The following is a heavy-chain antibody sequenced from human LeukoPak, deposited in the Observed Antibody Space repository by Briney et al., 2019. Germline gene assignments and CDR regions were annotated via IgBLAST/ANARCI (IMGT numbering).Heavy chain of an antibody. V-gene: IGHV1-2*02. CDR1: GFTFTSYG. J-gene: IGHJ4*02. D-gene: IGHD3-16*02. CDR2: INPNSGGT. CDR3: ARGETVYGGAIVY. Sequence: GGSLRLSCAASGFTFTSYGMHWVRQAPGQGLEWMGCINPNSGGTKYAQKFQGGVTLTRDTSISTAYMELSRLRSDDTAVYYCARGETVYGGAIVYWGQGTLVTVSS.